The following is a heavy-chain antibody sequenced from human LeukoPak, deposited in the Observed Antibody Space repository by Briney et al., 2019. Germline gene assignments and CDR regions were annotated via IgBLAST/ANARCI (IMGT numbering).Heavy chain of an antibody. CDR2: ITGSGGNT. Sequence: GGSLRLSCSASGFTLSRYVMHWVRQAPGKGLEWVSAITGSGGNTYYADSVKGRFTISRDNSKNTVFLQMNSLRAEDTAVYYCAKWGDYDVLTGYYVSDYWGQGTLVTVSS. CDR3: AKWGDYDVLTGYYVSDY. J-gene: IGHJ4*02. CDR1: GFTLSRYV. D-gene: IGHD3-9*01. V-gene: IGHV3-23*01.